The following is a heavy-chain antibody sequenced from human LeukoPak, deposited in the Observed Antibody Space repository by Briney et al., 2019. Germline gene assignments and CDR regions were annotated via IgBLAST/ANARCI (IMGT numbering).Heavy chain of an antibody. D-gene: IGHD3-22*01. J-gene: IGHJ4*02. V-gene: IGHV4-34*01. CDR3: ARENPSGYYNRPIDY. Sequence: PSETLSLTCAVYGGSLSGYYWSWIRQPPGKGLEWIGEINHSGSTNYNPSLKSRVTISVDTSKNQFSLKLSSVTAADTAIYYCARENPSGYYNRPIDYWGQGTLVTVSS. CDR2: INHSGST. CDR1: GGSLSGYY.